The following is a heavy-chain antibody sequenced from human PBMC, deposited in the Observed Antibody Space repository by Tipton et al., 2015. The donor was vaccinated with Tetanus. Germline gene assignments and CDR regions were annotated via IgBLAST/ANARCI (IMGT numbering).Heavy chain of an antibody. CDR2: INHTGRT. Sequence: TLSLTCAVNGGSSSDYYWTWIRQAPGKGLEWIGEINHTGRTYYNPSLRGRVTIIPDTSKNQFSLKLRSVTAADTAVYYCARLYSYGSLYWFDPWGQGTLVTVSS. D-gene: IGHD5-18*01. J-gene: IGHJ5*02. CDR3: ARLYSYGSLYWFDP. V-gene: IGHV4-34*01. CDR1: GGSSSDYY.